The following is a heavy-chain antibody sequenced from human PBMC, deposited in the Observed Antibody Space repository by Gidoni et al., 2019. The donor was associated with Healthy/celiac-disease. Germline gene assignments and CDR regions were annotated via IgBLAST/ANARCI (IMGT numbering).Heavy chain of an antibody. CDR2: INPNSGGT. CDR1: GYTFTGYY. Sequence: QVQLVQYGAEVKKSGASVKVSCKASGYTFTGYYMHWVRQAPGQGLEWMGRINPNSGGTNYAQKFQGRVTMTRDTSISTAYMELSRLRSDDTAVYYCARELHEDDYSNYWGYWGQGTLVTVSS. V-gene: IGHV1-2*06. CDR3: ARELHEDDYSNYWGY. D-gene: IGHD4-4*01. J-gene: IGHJ4*02.